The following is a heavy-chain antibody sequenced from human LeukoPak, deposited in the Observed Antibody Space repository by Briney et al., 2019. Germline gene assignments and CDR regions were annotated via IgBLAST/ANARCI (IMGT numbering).Heavy chain of an antibody. CDR2: VYDSGST. J-gene: IGHJ4*02. D-gene: IGHD1-26*01. CDR1: GGSIYNYY. CDR3: ARHGGSYSFDY. Sequence: SETLSLTCTVSGGSIYNYYWSWIRQPPGKGLEWIGYVYDSGSTNYNPSLKSRVTISIDTSTNQFSLKMTSVTASDTALYYCARHGGSYSFDYWGQGTLVTVSS. V-gene: IGHV4-59*08.